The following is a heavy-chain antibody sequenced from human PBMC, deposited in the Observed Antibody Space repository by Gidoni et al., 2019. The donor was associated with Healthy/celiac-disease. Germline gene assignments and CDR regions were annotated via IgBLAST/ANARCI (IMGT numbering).Heavy chain of an antibody. Sequence: QVQLVQSGAEVKKPGSSVKVSCKASGGTFSSYAISWVRQAPGQGLEWMGGIIPIFGTANDAQKFQGRVTITADESTSTAYMELSSLRSEDTAVYYCARDVGDIVEGYYYYYGMDVWGQGTTVTVSS. CDR1: GGTFSSYA. CDR2: IIPIFGTA. J-gene: IGHJ6*02. D-gene: IGHD2-15*01. CDR3: ARDVGDIVEGYYYYYGMDV. V-gene: IGHV1-69*01.